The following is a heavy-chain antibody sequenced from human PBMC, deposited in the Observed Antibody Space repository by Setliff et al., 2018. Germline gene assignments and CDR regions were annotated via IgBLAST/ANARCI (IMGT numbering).Heavy chain of an antibody. CDR3: ARGVTSPNYFDY. CDR2: ISSSSSYI. J-gene: IGHJ4*02. V-gene: IGHV3-21*04. CDR1: GFTFSSYS. D-gene: IGHD2-21*02. Sequence: PGGSLRLSCAASGFTFSSYSMNWVRQAPGKGLEWVSSISSSSSYIYYADSVKGRFTISRDNAKNSLYLQMNSLRAEDTAVYYCARGVTSPNYFDYWGQGTLVTVSS.